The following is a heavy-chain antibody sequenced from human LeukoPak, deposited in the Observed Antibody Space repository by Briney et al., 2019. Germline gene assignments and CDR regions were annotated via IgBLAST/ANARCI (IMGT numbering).Heavy chain of an antibody. D-gene: IGHD3-10*01. CDR1: GDSFSYFY. CDR2: IYNSGST. Sequence: SETLSLTCTVSGDSFSYFYWSWIRQPPGKGLEWIGYIYNSGSTNYNPSLKSRVTISLDTSKNQFSLKLSSVTAADTAVYYCARRNRGDPWRYWGQGTLVTVSS. J-gene: IGHJ4*02. V-gene: IGHV4-59*12. CDR3: ARRNRGDPWRY.